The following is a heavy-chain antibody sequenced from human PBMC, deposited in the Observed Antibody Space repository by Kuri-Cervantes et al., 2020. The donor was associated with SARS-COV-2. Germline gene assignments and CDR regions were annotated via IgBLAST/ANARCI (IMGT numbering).Heavy chain of an antibody. J-gene: IGHJ4*02. V-gene: IGHV3-73*01. Sequence: GGSLRPSCEASGLPFSATGIHWVRQGSGKGLEWVGCVRGKANNYATAYAASVKGRFNMSRDDSKNKAYLQMNSLKTEYTAVYYCTTLIDYWGQGALVTVSS. CDR3: TTLIDY. CDR1: GLPFSATG. CDR2: VRGKANNYAT.